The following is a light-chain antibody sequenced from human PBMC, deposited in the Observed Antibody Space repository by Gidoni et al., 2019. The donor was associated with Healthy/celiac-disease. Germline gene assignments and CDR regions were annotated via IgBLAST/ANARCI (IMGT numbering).Light chain of an antibody. J-gene: IGLJ2*01. CDR2: VKN. V-gene: IGLV3-19*01. Sequence: SSELTQDPAVSVALGQTVRITCQGDSLRSYYASWYQKKPGQAPVLVIYVKNNRPSGIPDRFSGSSSGNTASLTITGAQAEDEADYYCNSRDSSGNPLFGGGTKLTVL. CDR1: SLRSYY. CDR3: NSRDSSGNPL.